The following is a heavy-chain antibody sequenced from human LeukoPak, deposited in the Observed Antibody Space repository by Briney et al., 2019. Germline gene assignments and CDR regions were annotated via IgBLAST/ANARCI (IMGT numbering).Heavy chain of an antibody. J-gene: IGHJ6*02. CDR2: INPSGGST. CDR1: GYTFTSYY. Sequence: ASVKVSCKASGYTFTSYYMHWVRQAPGQGLEWMGIINPSGGSTSYAQKFQGRVTMTRDTSTSTVYMELSILRSEDTAVYYCARAGRSDLYGMDVWGQGTTVTVSS. V-gene: IGHV1-46*01. D-gene: IGHD6-19*01. CDR3: ARAGRSDLYGMDV.